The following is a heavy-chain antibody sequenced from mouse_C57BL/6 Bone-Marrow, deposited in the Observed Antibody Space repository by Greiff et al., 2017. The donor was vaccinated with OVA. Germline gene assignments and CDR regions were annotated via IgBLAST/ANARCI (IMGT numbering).Heavy chain of an antibody. D-gene: IGHD1-1*01. CDR3: ARADYHGSSYDAMDY. CDR1: GYTFTDYY. CDR2: IYPGSGNT. Sequence: VQLVESGAELVRPGASVKLSCKASGYTFTDYYINWVKQRPGQGLEWIARIYPGSGNTYYNEKFKGKATLTAEKSSSTAYMQLSSLTSEDSAVYFCARADYHGSSYDAMDYWGQGTSVTVSS. J-gene: IGHJ4*01. V-gene: IGHV1-76*01.